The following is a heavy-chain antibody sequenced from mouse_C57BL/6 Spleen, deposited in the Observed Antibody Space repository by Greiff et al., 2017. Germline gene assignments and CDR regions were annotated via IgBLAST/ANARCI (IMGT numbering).Heavy chain of an antibody. V-gene: IGHV1-22*01. Sequence: EVQLQQSGPELVKPGASVKMSCKASGYTFTDYNMHWVQQSHGKSLEWIGYINPNNGGTSYNQKFKGKATLTVNKSSSTAYMELRSLTSEDSAVYYCARDDYDEEGSYFDYWGQGTTLTVSS. CDR2: INPNNGGT. D-gene: IGHD2-4*01. CDR1: GYTFTDYN. CDR3: ARDDYDEEGSYFDY. J-gene: IGHJ2*01.